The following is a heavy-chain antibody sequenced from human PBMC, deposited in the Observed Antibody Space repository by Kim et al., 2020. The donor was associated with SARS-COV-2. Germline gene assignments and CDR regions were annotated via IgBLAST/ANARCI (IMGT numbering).Heavy chain of an antibody. CDR1: GYTLTELS. CDR2: FDPEDGET. J-gene: IGHJ3*02. Sequence: ASVKVSCKVSGYTLTELSMHWVRQAPGKGLEWMGGFDPEDGETIYAQKFQGRVTMTEDTSTDTAYMELSSLRSEDTAVYYCATDYSVDCGGDCYWDAYDIWGQGTMVTVSS. CDR3: ATDYSVDCGGDCYWDAYDI. V-gene: IGHV1-24*01. D-gene: IGHD2-21*02.